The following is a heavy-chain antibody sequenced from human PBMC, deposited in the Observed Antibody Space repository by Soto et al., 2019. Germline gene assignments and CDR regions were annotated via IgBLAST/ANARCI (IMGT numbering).Heavy chain of an antibody. J-gene: IGHJ6*02. Sequence: GASVKVSCKASGGTFSSYAISWVRQAPGQGLEWMGGIIPIFGTANYAQKFQGRVTITADKSTSTAYMELSSLRSEDTAVYYCASPTPGYSSSWYILSHSDYYYYGMDVWGQGTTVTVSS. V-gene: IGHV1-69*06. CDR2: IIPIFGTA. CDR3: ASPTPGYSSSWYILSHSDYYYYGMDV. CDR1: GGTFSSYA. D-gene: IGHD6-13*01.